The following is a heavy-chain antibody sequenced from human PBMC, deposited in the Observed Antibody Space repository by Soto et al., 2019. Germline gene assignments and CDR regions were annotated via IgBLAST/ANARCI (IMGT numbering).Heavy chain of an antibody. CDR1: GFTFSSYA. CDR3: SYDHDYESSDVFVL. CDR2: ISGSGGST. Sequence: GGSLRLSCAASGFTFSSYAMSWVRQAPGKGLEWVSAISGSGGSTYYADSVKGRFTTSRDNSKNTLYLQMNSLRAEDTAVYYYSYDHDYESSDVFVLWGHGTLVTVSS. D-gene: IGHD5-12*01. J-gene: IGHJ1*01. V-gene: IGHV3-23*01.